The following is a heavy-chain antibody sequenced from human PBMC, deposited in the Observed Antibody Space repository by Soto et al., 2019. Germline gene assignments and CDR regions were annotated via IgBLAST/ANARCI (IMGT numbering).Heavy chain of an antibody. V-gene: IGHV3-23*01. CDR1: GFTFRDYG. CDR3: VFRRLEAADTLQSLLYFDF. J-gene: IGHJ4*02. Sequence: EVQLLESGGGLVQPGGSLRLSCAASGFTFRDYGMSWVRQTPGKGLEWVSLITKSGDSTYYADSVKGRFTISRDNSRSTLFLQMNSLRAEDTALYYCVFRRLEAADTLQSLLYFDFWGQGTLVTVPS. CDR2: ITKSGDST. D-gene: IGHD6-13*01.